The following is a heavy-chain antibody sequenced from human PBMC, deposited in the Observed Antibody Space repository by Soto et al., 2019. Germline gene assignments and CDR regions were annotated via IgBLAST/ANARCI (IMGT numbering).Heavy chain of an antibody. J-gene: IGHJ6*02. CDR1: GGYISGYY. CDR3: ARDLWGYCGTDCYPLDV. D-gene: IGHD2-21*02. V-gene: IGHV4-59*01. Sequence: SETLSLTYTVSGGYISGYYWSWIRQPPGKGLEWIGYMYNTGSTVYNPSFKSRVTISVDTSKNQFSLKLNSVTAADTAVYYCARDLWGYCGTDCYPLDVWGQGTTVTVSS. CDR2: MYNTGST.